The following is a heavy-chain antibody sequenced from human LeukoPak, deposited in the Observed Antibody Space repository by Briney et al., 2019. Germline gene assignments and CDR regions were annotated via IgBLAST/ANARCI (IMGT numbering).Heavy chain of an antibody. D-gene: IGHD2-2*01. CDR2: IYYSGST. V-gene: IGHV4-61*01. CDR3: ARERSCSSTSCYVVDI. CDR1: GGSASSGSYY. Sequence: SETLSLTCTVSGGSASSGSYYWSWIRQPPGKGLEWIGYIYYSGSTNYNPSLKSRVTISVDTSKNQFSLKLSSVTAADTAVYYCARERSCSSTSCYVVDIWGQRTMVTVSS. J-gene: IGHJ3*02.